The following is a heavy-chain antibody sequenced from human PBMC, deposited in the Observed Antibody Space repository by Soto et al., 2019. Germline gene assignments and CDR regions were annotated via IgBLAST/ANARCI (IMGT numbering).Heavy chain of an antibody. CDR2: ISYDGSNK. CDR3: ANTYYDFWSGYPEYFQH. Sequence: QVQLVESGGGVVQPGRSLRLSCAASGFTFSSYGMHWVRQAPGKGLEWVAVISYDGSNKYYADSVKGRFTISRDNSKNTLYLQMNSLRAEDTAVYYSANTYYDFWSGYPEYFQHWGQGTLVTVSS. V-gene: IGHV3-30*18. D-gene: IGHD3-3*01. CDR1: GFTFSSYG. J-gene: IGHJ1*01.